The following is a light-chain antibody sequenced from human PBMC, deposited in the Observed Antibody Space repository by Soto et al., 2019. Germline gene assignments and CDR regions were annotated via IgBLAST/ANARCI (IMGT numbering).Light chain of an antibody. CDR3: NSYTSSSTLV. CDR2: EVS. J-gene: IGLJ2*01. Sequence: QSVLTQPASVSGSPGQSITISCSGTSNDVGGYDYVSWYQQHPGKAPKLVIYEVSNRPSWVSNRFSGSKSGNTATLTISGLQPEDEADYYCNSYTSSSTLVFGGVTKLTVL. V-gene: IGLV2-14*01. CDR1: SNDVGGYDY.